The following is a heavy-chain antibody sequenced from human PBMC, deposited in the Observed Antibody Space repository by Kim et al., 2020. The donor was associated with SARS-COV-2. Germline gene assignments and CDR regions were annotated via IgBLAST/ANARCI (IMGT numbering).Heavy chain of an antibody. CDR1: GYNFGTYW. CDR3: ARLVCSSISCYAFDY. V-gene: IGHV5-51*01. Sequence: GESLKISCKASGYNFGTYWIGWVRQMPGKGLEWMGVIYPGDSDTRHNPSFQGQVTVPVDKSISTAYLQWSSLKAADTAMYFCARLVCSSISCYAFDYWGQGTLVTVST. CDR2: IYPGDSDT. D-gene: IGHD2-2*01. J-gene: IGHJ4*02.